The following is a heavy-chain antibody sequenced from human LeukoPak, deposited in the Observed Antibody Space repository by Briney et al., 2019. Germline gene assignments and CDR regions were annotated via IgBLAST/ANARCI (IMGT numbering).Heavy chain of an antibody. Sequence: GGSLRLSCAASGFTFSSYAMSWARQAPGKGLEWVSAISGSGGSTYYADSVKGRFTISRDNSKNTLYLQMNSLRAEDTAVYYCAKDGDSSGYSTYWGQGTLVTVSS. D-gene: IGHD3-22*01. CDR3: AKDGDSSGYSTY. V-gene: IGHV3-23*01. CDR2: ISGSGGST. J-gene: IGHJ4*02. CDR1: GFTFSSYA.